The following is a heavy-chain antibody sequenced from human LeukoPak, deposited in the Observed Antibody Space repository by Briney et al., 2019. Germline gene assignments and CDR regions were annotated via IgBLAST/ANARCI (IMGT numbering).Heavy chain of an antibody. CDR2: VSTSGGST. CDR1: GLTFSRYA. Sequence: GGSLRLSCAASGLTFSRYAMSWVRQARGKGLEWVSGVSTSGGSTYYADSVKGRFTISRDNSKNTLHLQMNSLRAEDTAIYYCAKQAYDSPRTDFDYWGQGTLVPVSS. J-gene: IGHJ4*02. D-gene: IGHD3-22*01. CDR3: AKQAYDSPRTDFDY. V-gene: IGHV3-23*01.